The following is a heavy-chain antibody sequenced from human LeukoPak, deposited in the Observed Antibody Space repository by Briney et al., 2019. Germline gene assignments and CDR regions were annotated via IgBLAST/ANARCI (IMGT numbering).Heavy chain of an antibody. CDR2: IYYSGST. D-gene: IGHD2-15*01. V-gene: IGHV4-59*01. CDR1: GGSISSYN. CDR3: ASATRYCSPTSCSMGWYFDH. Sequence: SETLSLTCTVSGGSISSYNWSWIRQPPGKGLEWIGYIYYSGSTNYNPSLKSRVTISVDTSKNQFSLKLSTVTAADTAVYYCASATRYCSPTSCSMGWYFDHWGRGSPVTVSS. J-gene: IGHJ2*01.